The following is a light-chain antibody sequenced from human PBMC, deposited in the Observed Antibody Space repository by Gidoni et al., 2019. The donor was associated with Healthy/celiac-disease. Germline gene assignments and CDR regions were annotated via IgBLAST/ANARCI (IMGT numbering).Light chain of an antibody. CDR2: GAS. J-gene: IGKJ4*01. V-gene: IGKV3-15*01. CDR1: QSVSSN. Sequence: EIVMTPSPATLSVSPGERATLSCRASQSVSSNLAWYQQKPGQAPRLLIDGASTRATGIPARLSGSGSGTEFTLTISSLQSEDFAVYYCQQYNNWPPGLTFGGGTKVEIK. CDR3: QQYNNWPPGLT.